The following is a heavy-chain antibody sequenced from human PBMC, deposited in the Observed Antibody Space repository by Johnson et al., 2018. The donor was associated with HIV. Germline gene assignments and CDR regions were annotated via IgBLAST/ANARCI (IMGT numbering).Heavy chain of an antibody. Sequence: QVLLVESGGGVVQPGRSLRLSCAASGFTFSSYGMHWVRQAPGKGLEWVAVIWYDGNNKYYADSVKGQFTISRDNSKNTLYLQMNILRAEDTAVYYCAKGPNGQLDDAFHIWGQGTMVTVSS. CDR1: GFTFSSYG. J-gene: IGHJ3*02. CDR3: AKGPNGQLDDAFHI. CDR2: IWYDGNNK. V-gene: IGHV3-33*06. D-gene: IGHD6-6*01.